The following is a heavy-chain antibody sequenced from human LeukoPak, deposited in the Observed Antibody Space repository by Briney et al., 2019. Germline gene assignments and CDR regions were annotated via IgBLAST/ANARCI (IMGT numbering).Heavy chain of an antibody. D-gene: IGHD2-15*01. CDR3: ARALYCSDGTCHLDN. Sequence: SVKVSCKASGGTFSSYAISWVRQAPGQGLEWMGGIIPIFGTANYAQKFQGRVTITADESTSTAYMELRSLTSDDTAVYYCARALYCSDGTCHLDNWGQGTLVTVSS. J-gene: IGHJ4*02. V-gene: IGHV1-69*01. CDR2: IIPIFGTA. CDR1: GGTFSSYA.